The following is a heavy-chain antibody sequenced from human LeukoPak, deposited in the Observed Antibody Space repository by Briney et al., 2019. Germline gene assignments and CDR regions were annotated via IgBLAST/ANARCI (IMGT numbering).Heavy chain of an antibody. V-gene: IGHV1-46*01. CDR2: INPSCGST. J-gene: IGHJ4*02. CDR3: AWSQYSGLGDY. D-gene: IGHD2-15*01. Sequence: ASVKVSCKASGYTFISYYMHWVRQAPGQGLEWMGIINPSCGSTSYAQKFQGRVTMTRDTSTSTVYMELSSLRSEDTAVYYCAWSQYSGLGDYWGQGTLVTVSS. CDR1: GYTFISYY.